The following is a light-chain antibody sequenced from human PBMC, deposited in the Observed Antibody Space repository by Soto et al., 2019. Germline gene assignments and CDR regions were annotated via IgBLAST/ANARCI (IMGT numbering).Light chain of an antibody. Sequence: EIVMTQSPATLSVSPGEKATLSCRASQSFSNNLSWFQQKPGQVPRLIIYGASNRATGVSARFSGSGSGTEFTLTISSLQSEDFAVYYCQQYHYWWTFGQGTKVDIK. CDR3: QQYHYWWT. CDR2: GAS. V-gene: IGKV3-15*01. CDR1: QSFSNN. J-gene: IGKJ1*01.